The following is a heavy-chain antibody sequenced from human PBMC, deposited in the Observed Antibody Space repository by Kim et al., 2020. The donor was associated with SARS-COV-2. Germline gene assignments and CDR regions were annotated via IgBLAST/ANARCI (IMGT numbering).Heavy chain of an antibody. CDR3: ARTQLDLTGTTCWFDP. CDR2: IYTSGST. Sequence: SETLSLTCTVSGGSISSYYWSWIRQPAGKGLEWIGRIYTSGSTNYNPSLKSRVTMSVDTSKNQFSLKLSSVTAADTAVYYCARTQLDLTGTTCWFDPWGQGTLVTVSS. J-gene: IGHJ5*02. CDR1: GGSISSYY. V-gene: IGHV4-4*07. D-gene: IGHD1-7*01.